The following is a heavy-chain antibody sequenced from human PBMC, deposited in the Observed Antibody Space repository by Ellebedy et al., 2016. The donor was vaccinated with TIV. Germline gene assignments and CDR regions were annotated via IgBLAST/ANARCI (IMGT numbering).Heavy chain of an antibody. V-gene: IGHV3-30*04. CDR1: GFTFGSYA. CDR2: ISYDGSKK. CDR3: ATAGEKWELSN. Sequence: GGSLRLSCAASGFTFGSYAVYWVRQAPGKGLEWVAGISYDGSKKDYADSVQGRFTISRDNSRNTLFLQINSLRPEDTAVYYCATAGEKWELSNWGQGTLVTVSS. D-gene: IGHD1-26*01. J-gene: IGHJ4*02.